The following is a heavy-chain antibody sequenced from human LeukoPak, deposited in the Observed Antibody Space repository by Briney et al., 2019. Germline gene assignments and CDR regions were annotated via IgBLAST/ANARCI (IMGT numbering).Heavy chain of an antibody. CDR2: IIPIFGTA. J-gene: IGHJ5*02. Sequence: VASVKVSCKASGGTFSSYAISWVRQAPGQGLEWMGGIIPIFGTANYAQKFQGRVTITADESTSTAYMELSSLRSEDTAVYYCAGDRSSSWLNWFDPWGQGTLVTVSS. V-gene: IGHV1-69*01. D-gene: IGHD6-13*01. CDR3: AGDRSSSWLNWFDP. CDR1: GGTFSSYA.